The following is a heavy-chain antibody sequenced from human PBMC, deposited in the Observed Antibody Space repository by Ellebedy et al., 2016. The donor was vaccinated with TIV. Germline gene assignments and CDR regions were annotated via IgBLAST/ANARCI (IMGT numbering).Heavy chain of an antibody. J-gene: IGHJ4*02. CDR1: GFTFTTYW. CDR2: IKQDGSEK. Sequence: PGGSLRLSCAASGFTFTTYWMSWVRQAPGKGLEWVANIKQDGSEKYYVDSVKGRFTISRDNAKNSLYLHLDSLRADDTALYYCARELGGSGGSDFDYWGQGTLVTVSS. V-gene: IGHV3-7*01. CDR3: ARELGGSGGSDFDY. D-gene: IGHD2-15*01.